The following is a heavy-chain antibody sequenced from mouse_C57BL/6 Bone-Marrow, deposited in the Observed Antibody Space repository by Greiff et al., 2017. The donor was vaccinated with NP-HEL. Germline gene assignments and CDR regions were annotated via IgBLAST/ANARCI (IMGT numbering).Heavy chain of an antibody. CDR2: ISYDGSN. Sequence: EVQVVESGPGLVKPSQSLSLTCSVTGYSITSGYYWNWIRQFPGNKLEWMGYISYDGSNNYNPSLKNRISITRDTSKNQFFLKLNSVTTEDTATYYCARKKLDGYYFWYFDVWGTGTTVTVSS. CDR3: ARKKLDGYYFWYFDV. J-gene: IGHJ1*03. D-gene: IGHD2-3*01. V-gene: IGHV3-6*01. CDR1: GYSITSGYY.